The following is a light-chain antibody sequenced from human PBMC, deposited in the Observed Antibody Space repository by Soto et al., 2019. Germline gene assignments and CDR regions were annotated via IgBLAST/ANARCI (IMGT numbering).Light chain of an antibody. J-gene: IGKJ1*01. CDR2: KIS. Sequence: DIVMTQTPLSSRVTLGQPASSTCTSSESLVHSDGNTYLSWLHQRPGQPPRLLIHKISNRFPGVTDRFSGSGAGTEFTLSISRIEPEDAGTFFCLQVTHFPWAFGQGTKV. V-gene: IGKV2-24*01. CDR3: LQVTHFPWA. CDR1: ESLVHSDGNTY.